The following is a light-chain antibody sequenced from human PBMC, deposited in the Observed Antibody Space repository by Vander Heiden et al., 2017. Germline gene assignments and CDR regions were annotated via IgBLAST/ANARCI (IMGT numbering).Light chain of an antibody. CDR2: LIS. CDR1: QSLLHSNGKTY. CDR3: MQALQTPYT. V-gene: IGKV2-28*01. Sequence: DIVLTQSPLSLPVTPGEPASISCRSSQSLLHSNGKTYLDWYLQKPGQSPQLLIYLISSRAAGVPDRFSGSESGTDFTLRISRVEAEDVGVYYCMQALQTPYTFGQGTKLEIK. J-gene: IGKJ2*01.